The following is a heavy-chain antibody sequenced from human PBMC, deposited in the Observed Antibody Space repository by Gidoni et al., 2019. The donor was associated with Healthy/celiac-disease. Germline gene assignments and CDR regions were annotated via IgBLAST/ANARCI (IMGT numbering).Heavy chain of an antibody. J-gene: IGHJ6*04. CDR1: GGPFRSYA. CDR3: ARLQVYCSGGSCLQDYYYGMDV. V-gene: IGHV1-69*01. CDR2: IIPIFGTA. Sequence: QVQLVQSGAEVQKPGSSVKVSCQASGGPFRSYALRWVRQAPGQGLEWMGGIIPIFGTANYAQKVQGRVTITADESTSTAYMELSSLRSEDTAVYYCARLQVYCSGGSCLQDYYYGMDVWGKGTTVTVSS. D-gene: IGHD2-15*01.